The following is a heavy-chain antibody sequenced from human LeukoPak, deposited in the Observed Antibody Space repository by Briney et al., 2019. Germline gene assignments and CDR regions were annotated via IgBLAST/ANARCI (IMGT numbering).Heavy chain of an antibody. CDR2: MNPNSGNT. CDR1: GYTFTSYD. J-gene: IGHJ3*02. Sequence: ASVKVSCKASGYTFTSYDINWVRQATGQGLEWMGWMNPNSGNTGYAQKFQGRVTITRNTSISTAYMELSSLRSEDTAVHYCASGWSGHDAFDIWGQGTMVTVSS. CDR3: ASGWSGHDAFDI. V-gene: IGHV1-8*03. D-gene: IGHD1-1*01.